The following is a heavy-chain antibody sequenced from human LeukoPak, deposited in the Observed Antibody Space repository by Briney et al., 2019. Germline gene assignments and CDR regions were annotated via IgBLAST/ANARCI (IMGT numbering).Heavy chain of an antibody. V-gene: IGHV3-30*18. CDR3: TKDIVVVPAAMGRPSDGYYYYGMDV. D-gene: IGHD2-2*01. CDR2: ISYDGSNK. J-gene: IGHJ6*02. Sequence: PGRSLRLSCAASGFTFSSYGMHWVRQAPGKGLEWVAVISYDGSNKYYADSVKGRFTISRDNSNNTLYLQMNSLRAEDTAVYYCTKDIVVVPAAMGRPSDGYYYYGMDVWGQGTTVTVSS. CDR1: GFTFSSYG.